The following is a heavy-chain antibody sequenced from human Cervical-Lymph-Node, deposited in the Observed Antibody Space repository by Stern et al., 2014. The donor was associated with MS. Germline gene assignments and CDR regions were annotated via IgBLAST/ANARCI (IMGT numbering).Heavy chain of an antibody. CDR1: GYTFSSYT. J-gene: IGHJ4*02. Sequence: VQLVESGSELKKPGASVKVSCKASGYTFSSYTMNWVRQAPGQGLEWMGSINTNTGNPTYAQGFTGRFVFSLDSSVNTAFLQISSLKAEDTAVYYCAREAVPHEYYDILTGYSSLDYWGQGTLVTVSS. CDR3: AREAVPHEYYDILTGYSSLDY. CDR2: INTNTGNP. D-gene: IGHD3-9*01. V-gene: IGHV7-4-1*02.